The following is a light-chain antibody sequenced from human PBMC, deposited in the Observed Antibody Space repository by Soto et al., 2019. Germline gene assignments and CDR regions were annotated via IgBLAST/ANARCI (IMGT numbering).Light chain of an antibody. J-gene: IGKJ4*01. CDR3: QQRYNLPLT. V-gene: IGKV3-11*01. Sequence: IVLTQSPATRSWSPGDRATLSCRASQSVTNSLAWSQQKPGQAPRLLIYDASNRATAVPARFSGSGSGTAFTLTISRLEPEDLAVYYCQQRYNLPLTFGGGPNLEIK. CDR1: QSVTNS. CDR2: DAS.